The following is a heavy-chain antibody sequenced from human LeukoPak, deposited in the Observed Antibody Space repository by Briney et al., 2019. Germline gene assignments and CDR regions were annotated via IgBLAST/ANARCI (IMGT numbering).Heavy chain of an antibody. V-gene: IGHV3-49*03. J-gene: IGHJ6*02. D-gene: IGHD6-19*01. CDR1: GFTFGDYA. Sequence: GGSLRLSCTASGFTFGDYAMSWFRQAPGKGLEWVGFIRSKAYGGTTEYAASVKGRFTISRDDSKSIAYLQMNSLKTEDTAVYYYTHTQYSSGWTRDYYYGMDVWGQGTTVTVSS. CDR2: IRSKAYGGTT. CDR3: THTQYSSGWTRDYYYGMDV.